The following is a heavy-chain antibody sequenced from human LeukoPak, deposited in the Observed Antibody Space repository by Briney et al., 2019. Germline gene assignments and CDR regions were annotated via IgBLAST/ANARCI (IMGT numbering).Heavy chain of an antibody. CDR1: GFTFSSFG. CDR2: ISHDGGTK. CDR3: ARDQPWHDY. V-gene: IGHV3-30-3*01. Sequence: PGGSLRLSCAASGFTFSSFGMHWFRLAPGKGLEWVAIISHDGGTKNYADSVKGRFTISRDNSNYTLYLQMNSLGAEDTAIYYCARDQPWHDYWGQGTLATVSS. J-gene: IGHJ4*02.